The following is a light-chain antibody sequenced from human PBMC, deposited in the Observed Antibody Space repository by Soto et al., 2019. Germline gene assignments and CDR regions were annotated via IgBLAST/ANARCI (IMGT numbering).Light chain of an antibody. Sequence: IVMIQSPLSLPVTPGEAATISCRPSQSLLYTNGYNYLDWYLQKPGQSPQLLIYLGSNRAPGVPDRFSGSGSGTDFKLKISRVEAEDVGVYYCMQSLQDVTFGQGTRLEIQ. CDR3: MQSLQDVT. CDR1: QSLLYTNGYNY. V-gene: IGKV2-28*01. J-gene: IGKJ5*01. CDR2: LGS.